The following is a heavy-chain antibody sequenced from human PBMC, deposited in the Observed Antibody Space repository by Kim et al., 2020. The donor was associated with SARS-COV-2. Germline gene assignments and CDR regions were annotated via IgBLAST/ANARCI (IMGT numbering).Heavy chain of an antibody. CDR3: AKDQETTYYYYYYYGMDV. V-gene: IGHV3-30*18. CDR2: ISYDGSNK. J-gene: IGHJ6*02. CDR1: GFTFSSYG. D-gene: IGHD1-7*01. Sequence: GGSLRLSCAASGFTFSSYGMHWVRQAPGKGLEWVAVISYDGSNKYYADSVKGRFTISRDNSKNTLYLQMNSLRAEDTAVYYCAKDQETTYYYYYYYGMDVWGQGTTVTVSS.